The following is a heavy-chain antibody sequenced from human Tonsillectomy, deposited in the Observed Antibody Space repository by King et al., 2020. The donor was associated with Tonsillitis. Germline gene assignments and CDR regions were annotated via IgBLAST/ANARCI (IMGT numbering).Heavy chain of an antibody. J-gene: IGHJ4*02. V-gene: IGHV1-18*01. Sequence: VQLVESGAEVKKPGASVKVSCKASGYTFTSYGISWVRQAPGQGLEWMGWISAYNGNTNYAQKLQGRVTMTTDTSTRTAYMELRSLRSDDTAVYYCARDQAPDYYGSGSYRYFDYWGQGTLVTVSS. CDR3: ARDQAPDYYGSGSYRYFDY. CDR1: GYTFTSYG. D-gene: IGHD3-10*01. CDR2: ISAYNGNT.